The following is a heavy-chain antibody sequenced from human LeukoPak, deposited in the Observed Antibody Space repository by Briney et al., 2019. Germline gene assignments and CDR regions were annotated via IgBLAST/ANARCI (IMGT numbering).Heavy chain of an antibody. CDR1: GFTFSSYA. CDR3: AKAPSPYSGSYLVY. V-gene: IGHV3-23*01. CDR2: ISGSGGST. J-gene: IGHJ4*02. D-gene: IGHD1-26*01. Sequence: GGSLRLSCAASGFTFSSYAMSWVRQAPGKGLEWVSAISGSGGSTYYADSVKGRFTISRDNSKNTLYLQMNSLRAEDTAVYYCAKAPSPYSGSYLVYWGQGTLVTVSS.